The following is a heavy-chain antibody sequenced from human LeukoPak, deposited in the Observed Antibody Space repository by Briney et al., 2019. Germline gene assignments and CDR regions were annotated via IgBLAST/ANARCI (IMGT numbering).Heavy chain of an antibody. D-gene: IGHD2-15*01. CDR1: GYTFTSYG. J-gene: IGHJ4*02. CDR2: ISAYNGNT. V-gene: IGHV1-18*01. CDR3: ARGQRYCSGGSCYHSTFDY. Sequence: ASVKVSCKASGYTFTSYGISWVRQAPGQGLEWMGWISAYNGNTNYAQKLQGRVTMTTDTSTSTAYMELRSLRSDDTAVYYCARGQRYCSGGSCYHSTFDYWGQGTLVTVSS.